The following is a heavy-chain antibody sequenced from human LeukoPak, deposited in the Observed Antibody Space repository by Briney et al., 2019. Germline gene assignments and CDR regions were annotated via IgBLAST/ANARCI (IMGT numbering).Heavy chain of an antibody. J-gene: IGHJ4*02. Sequence: ASVKVSCKASGGTFSSYAISWVRQAPGQGLEWMGIINPSGGSTSYAQKFQGRVTMTRDTSTSTVYMELSSLRSEDTAVYYCARDIVVVGATSFDYWGQGTLVTVSS. D-gene: IGHD1-26*01. CDR1: GGTFSSYA. CDR2: INPSGGST. V-gene: IGHV1-46*01. CDR3: ARDIVVVGATSFDY.